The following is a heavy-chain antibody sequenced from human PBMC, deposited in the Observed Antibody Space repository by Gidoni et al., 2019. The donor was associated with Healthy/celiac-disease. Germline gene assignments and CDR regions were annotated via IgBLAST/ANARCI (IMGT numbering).Heavy chain of an antibody. J-gene: IGHJ5*02. D-gene: IGHD2-2*01. V-gene: IGHV4-30-4*01. CDR3: ARDRDCSSTSCQGWFDP. Sequence: QVQLQASGPGLVKPSQTLSLTCTVSGGSISSGDYYWSWIRQPPGKGLEWIGYIYYSGSTYYNPSLKSRVTISVDTSKNQFSRKLSSVTAADTAVYYCARDRDCSSTSCQGWFDPWGQGTLVTVSS. CDR2: IYYSGST. CDR1: GGSISSGDYY.